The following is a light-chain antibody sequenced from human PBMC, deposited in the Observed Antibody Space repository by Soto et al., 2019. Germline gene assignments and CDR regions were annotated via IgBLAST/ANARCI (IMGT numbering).Light chain of an antibody. CDR3: QQFNSYPWT. Sequence: DIQMTQSPSTLSASVGDRVTITCRASQSISSWLAWYQQEPGKAPKLLIYKASSLETGVASRFSGSGSGTEFTLTISSLQADDFATYYCQQFNSYPWTFGQGTKVEIK. CDR1: QSISSW. J-gene: IGKJ1*01. V-gene: IGKV1-5*03. CDR2: KAS.